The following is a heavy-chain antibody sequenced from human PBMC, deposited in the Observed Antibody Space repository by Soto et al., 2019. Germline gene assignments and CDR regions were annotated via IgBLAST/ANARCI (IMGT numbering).Heavy chain of an antibody. Sequence: ASVKVSCKASGYAFTSYGISWVQQAPGQGLEWMGWISAYNGNTNYAQKLQGRVTMTTDTSTSTAYMELRSLRSDDTAVYYCARDTRVVVVAATRDRGSDYYYYGMDVWGQGTTVTVSS. J-gene: IGHJ6*02. V-gene: IGHV1-18*01. CDR3: ARDTRVVVVAATRDRGSDYYYYGMDV. CDR1: GYAFTSYG. CDR2: ISAYNGNT. D-gene: IGHD2-15*01.